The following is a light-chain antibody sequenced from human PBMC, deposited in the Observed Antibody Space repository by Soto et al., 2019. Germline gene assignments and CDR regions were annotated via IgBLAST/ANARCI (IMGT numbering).Light chain of an antibody. V-gene: IGKV1-5*01. J-gene: IGKJ1*01. CDR2: DAS. Sequence: IQMTQSPSTLSASVGDRVTITCRASQSSSVWLARYQQKPGKPPTLLSYDASSLEGGVPSRFSGSGSGTEFTLTISSLQPDDFATYYCQQYYSYPWTFGQGTKVDI. CDR1: QSSSVW. CDR3: QQYYSYPWT.